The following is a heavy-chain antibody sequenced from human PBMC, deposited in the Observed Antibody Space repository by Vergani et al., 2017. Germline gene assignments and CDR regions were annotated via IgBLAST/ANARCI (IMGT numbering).Heavy chain of an antibody. CDR3: ASIARAPTRRNPPPDY. CDR1: GGSFSDYY. D-gene: IGHD3-16*02. Sequence: QVQLQEWGAGLLKTSETLSLTCGVSGGSFSDYYWSWFRQATGMGLKWIGEVNHGGSTNYNTSLKSRVSISVDTSKNQLSLQLTSVTAADSALYFCASIARAPTRRNPPPDYGGQGILVTVSS. V-gene: IGHV4-34*01. J-gene: IGHJ4*02. CDR2: VNHGGST.